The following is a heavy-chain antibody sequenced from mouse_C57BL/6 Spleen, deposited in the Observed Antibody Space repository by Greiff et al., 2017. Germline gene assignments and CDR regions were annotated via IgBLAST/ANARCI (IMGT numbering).Heavy chain of an antibody. V-gene: IGHV5-4*01. J-gene: IGHJ1*03. CDR3: ARDGPGSWYFDV. Sequence: EVNLVESGGGLVKPGGSLKLSCAASGFTFSSYAMSWVRQTPEKRLEWVATISDGGSYTNYPDNVKGRFTISRDNAKNNLYLQMSHLKSEDTAMYYCARDGPGSWYFDVWGTGTTVTVSS. CDR2: ISDGGSYT. CDR1: GFTFSSYA. D-gene: IGHD4-1*01.